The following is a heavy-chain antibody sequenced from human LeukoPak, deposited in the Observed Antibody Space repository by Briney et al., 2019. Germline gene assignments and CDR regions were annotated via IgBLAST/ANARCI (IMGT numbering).Heavy chain of an antibody. CDR3: ARQLRYTRDAMDV. J-gene: IGHJ6*02. CDR2: ISGSGVST. D-gene: IGHD3-9*01. V-gene: IGHV3-23*01. CDR1: QFTFTSYA. Sequence: GGSLRLSCAASQFTFTSYAMSWVRQAPGKGLEWVSAISGSGVSTFSADSVKGRLIISRDNSKNTLYLQMSSLRAEDTAIYYCARQLRYTRDAMDVWGQGTTVTVSS.